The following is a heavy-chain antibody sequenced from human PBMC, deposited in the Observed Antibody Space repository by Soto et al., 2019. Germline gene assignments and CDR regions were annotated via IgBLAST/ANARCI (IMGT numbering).Heavy chain of an antibody. CDR3: AMVHVYVTPSPHDV. Sequence: QVQLVQSGAEVKNPGASVKVSCKASGYTFTRYGIGWARQAPGQGLEWMGWINTYNGNTNYAQNVQGRVTLTTDTSTSTAYMELRRLRSNDTAIYFCAMVHVYVTPSPHDVWGQGTTVIVSS. CDR1: GYTFTRYG. CDR2: INTYNGNT. D-gene: IGHD3-16*01. J-gene: IGHJ6*02. V-gene: IGHV1-18*01.